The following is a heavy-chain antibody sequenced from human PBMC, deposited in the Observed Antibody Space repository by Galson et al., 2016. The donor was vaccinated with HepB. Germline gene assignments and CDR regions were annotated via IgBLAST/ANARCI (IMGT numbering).Heavy chain of an antibody. Sequence: SLRLSCAVSGFTFRSYSMNWVRQAPGGGLEWVSTISSHSIYIYYADSVTGRFTISRDNAENSVSLQMNNLRAADTAVYYCTRDLSLGTPGGFDIWGQGTTVTVAS. CDR1: GFTFRSYS. V-gene: IGHV3-21*01. J-gene: IGHJ3*02. CDR2: ISSHSIYI. D-gene: IGHD6-13*01. CDR3: TRDLSLGTPGGFDI.